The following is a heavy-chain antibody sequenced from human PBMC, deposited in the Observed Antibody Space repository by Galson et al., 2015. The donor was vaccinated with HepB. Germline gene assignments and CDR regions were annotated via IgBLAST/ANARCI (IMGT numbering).Heavy chain of an antibody. CDR2: ISSSGSTI. D-gene: IGHD3-10*01. CDR3: ARAPQWFGELLYSLDY. J-gene: IGHJ4*02. CDR1: GFTFSDYY. Sequence: SLRLSCAASGFTFSDYYMSWIRQAPGKGLEWVSYISSSGSTIYYADSVKGRFTISRDNAKNSLYLQMNSLRAEDTAVYYCARAPQWFGELLYSLDYWGQGTLVTVSS. V-gene: IGHV3-11*01.